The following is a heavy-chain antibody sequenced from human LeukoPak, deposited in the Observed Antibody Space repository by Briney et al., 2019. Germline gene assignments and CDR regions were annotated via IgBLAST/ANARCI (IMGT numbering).Heavy chain of an antibody. CDR2: ISSSSTI. CDR3: ARDENIVVVPAARGMDV. V-gene: IGHV3-48*01. D-gene: IGHD2-2*01. J-gene: IGHJ6*03. CDR1: GFTFSSYS. Sequence: GGSLRLSCAASGFTFSSYSMNWVRQAPGKGLEWVSYISSSSTIYYADSVKGRFTISRDNAKNSLYLQMNSLRAEDTAVYYCARDENIVVVPAARGMDVWGKGTTVTVSS.